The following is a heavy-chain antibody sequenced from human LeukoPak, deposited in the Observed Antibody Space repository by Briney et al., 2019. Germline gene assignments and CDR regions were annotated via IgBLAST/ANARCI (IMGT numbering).Heavy chain of an antibody. CDR1: GFTFSDYA. Sequence: PWGSLRLSCVASGFTFSDYAMNWVRQAPGKGLEWVSTFKTKYNQVYYAESVRGRFTISTDNSKSTVYLQMNSLRAEDTALYYCARSVPDYTRFDYWGQGALVTVSS. D-gene: IGHD4-11*01. J-gene: IGHJ4*02. V-gene: IGHV3-23*05. CDR2: FKTKYNQV. CDR3: ARSVPDYTRFDY.